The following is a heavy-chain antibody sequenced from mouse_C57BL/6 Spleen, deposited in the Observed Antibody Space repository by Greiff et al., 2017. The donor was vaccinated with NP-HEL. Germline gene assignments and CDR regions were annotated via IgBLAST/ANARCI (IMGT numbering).Heavy chain of an antibody. V-gene: IGHV10-1*01. D-gene: IGHD3-3*01. J-gene: IGHJ4*01. Sequence: EVQRVESGGGLVQPKGSLKLSCAASGFSFNTYAMNWVRQAPGKGLEWVARIRSKNNNYATYYADSVKDRFTISRDDSESMLYLQMNNLKTEDTAMYYCVRGDGGMDYWGQGTSVTVSS. CDR2: IRSKNNNYAT. CDR1: GFSFNTYA. CDR3: VRGDGGMDY.